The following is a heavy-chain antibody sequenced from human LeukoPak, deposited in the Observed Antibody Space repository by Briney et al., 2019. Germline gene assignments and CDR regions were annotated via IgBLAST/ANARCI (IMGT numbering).Heavy chain of an antibody. Sequence: PGGSLRLSCAASGFTVSSNYMSWVRQAPGKGLEWVSVIYSGGSTYFADSVEGRFTISRDNSKNTLYFQMNSLRAEDTAVYYCARGLEWELLRGTGWGYFDYWGQGTLVTVSS. J-gene: IGHJ4*02. CDR1: GFTVSSNY. CDR3: ARGLEWELLRGTGWGYFDY. D-gene: IGHD1-26*01. CDR2: IYSGGST. V-gene: IGHV3-66*02.